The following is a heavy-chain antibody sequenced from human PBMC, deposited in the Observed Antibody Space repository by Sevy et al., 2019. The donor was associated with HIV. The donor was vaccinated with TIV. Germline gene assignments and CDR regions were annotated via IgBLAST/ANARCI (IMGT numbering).Heavy chain of an antibody. D-gene: IGHD3-22*01. CDR2: IYRSGSA. CDR1: GGSINTGGYY. V-gene: IGHV4-31*03. J-gene: IGHJ3*02. Sequence: SETLSLTCTVSGGSINTGGYYWSWIRQHPGKGLEWIGYIYRSGSAFYNPSLESRVTISVDTSKNQFSLKLSSVTAADRAVYYCATHPNYYDSNGFPNGLNIWGQGTMVTVSS. CDR3: ATHPNYYDSNGFPNGLNI.